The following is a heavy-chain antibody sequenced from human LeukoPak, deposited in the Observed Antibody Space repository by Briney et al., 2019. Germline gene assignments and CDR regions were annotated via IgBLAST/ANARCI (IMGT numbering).Heavy chain of an antibody. J-gene: IGHJ4*02. Sequence: GGSLRLSCAASGFTFSSYAMSWVRQAPGKGLEWVAVISYDGSNKYYADSVKGRFTISRDNSKNTLYLQMNSLRAEDTAVYYCARDLNLYCGGDCYTFDYWGQGTLVTVSS. V-gene: IGHV3-30-3*01. CDR1: GFTFSSYA. CDR3: ARDLNLYCGGDCYTFDY. D-gene: IGHD2-21*02. CDR2: ISYDGSNK.